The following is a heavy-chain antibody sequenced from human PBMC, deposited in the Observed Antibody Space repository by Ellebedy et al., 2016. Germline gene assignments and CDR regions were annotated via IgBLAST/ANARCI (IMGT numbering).Heavy chain of an antibody. J-gene: IGHJ6*03. CDR1: GGSVSSGSYY. V-gene: IGHV4-61*01. CDR2: IYYSGST. Sequence: GSLRLXCTVSGGSVSSGSYYWSWIRQPPGKGLEWIGYIYYSGSTNYNPSLKSRVTISVDTSKNQFSLKLSSVTAADTAVYYCARDNSGSYGYYYYYMDVWGKGTTVTVSS. D-gene: IGHD1-26*01. CDR3: ARDNSGSYGYYYYYMDV.